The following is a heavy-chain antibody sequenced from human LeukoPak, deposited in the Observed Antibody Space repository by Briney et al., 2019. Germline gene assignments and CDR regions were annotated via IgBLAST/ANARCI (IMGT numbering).Heavy chain of an antibody. J-gene: IGHJ4*02. V-gene: IGHV4-34*01. CDR1: GGSFSGYY. CDR3: ARGREDGLDY. Sequence: SETLSLTCAVYGGSFSGYYRSWIRQPPGKGLEWIGEINHSGSTNYNPSLKSRVTISVDTSKNQFSLKLSSVTAADTAVYYCARGREDGLDYWGQGTLVTVSS. CDR2: INHSGST.